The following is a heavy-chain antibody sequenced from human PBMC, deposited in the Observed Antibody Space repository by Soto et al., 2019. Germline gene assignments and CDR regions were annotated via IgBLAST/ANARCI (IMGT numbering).Heavy chain of an antibody. Sequence: SETLSLTCTVSGVTPSGYYWSWIRQTPGKTLEWIGCIYFNGTTNYNPSLKSRVTISLDMSKNQFSQKLRSVTATDTAVYHCARGKGTHKYWGRGTLVTVSS. D-gene: IGHD3-10*01. CDR2: IYFNGTT. CDR1: GVTPSGYY. V-gene: IGHV4-59*01. CDR3: ARGKGTHKY. J-gene: IGHJ4*02.